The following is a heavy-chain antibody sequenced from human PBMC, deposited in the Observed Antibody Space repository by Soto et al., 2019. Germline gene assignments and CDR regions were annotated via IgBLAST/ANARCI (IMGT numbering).Heavy chain of an antibody. D-gene: IGHD2-15*01. CDR1: GGSIRNVY. CDR3: ARAHAPTLPFDS. J-gene: IGHJ4*01. CDR2: IFHSGNA. V-gene: IGHV4-59*01. Sequence: SETLSLTCTVSGGSIRNVYWSWIRQAPGKGLEWIGFIFHSGNAKYNPSLKSRVTISVDTSKNQFSLSLDSVTAADTAVYFCARAHAPTLPFDSWGQGTLVTVS.